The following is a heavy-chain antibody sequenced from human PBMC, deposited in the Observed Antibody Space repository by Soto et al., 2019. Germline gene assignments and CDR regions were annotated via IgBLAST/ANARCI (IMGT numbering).Heavy chain of an antibody. CDR3: ARVRDYVWGSGYYFDY. V-gene: IGHV4-59*01. CDR2: IYYSGST. D-gene: IGHD3-16*01. J-gene: IGHJ4*02. CDR1: GGSISSYY. Sequence: ETLSLTCTVSGGSISSYYWSWIRQPPGKGLEWIGYIYYSGSTNYNPSLKSRVTISVDTSKNQFSLKLSSVTAADTAVYYCARVRDYVWGSGYYFDYWGQGTLVTVSS.